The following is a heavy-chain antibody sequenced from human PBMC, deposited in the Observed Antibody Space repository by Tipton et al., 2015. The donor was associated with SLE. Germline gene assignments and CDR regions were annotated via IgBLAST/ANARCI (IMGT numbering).Heavy chain of an antibody. CDR2: INHSGST. D-gene: IGHD3-10*01. V-gene: IGHV4-34*01. CDR3: ARELRAGYFDY. Sequence: TLSLTCAVYGGSFSGYYWSWIRQPPGKGLEWIGEINHSGSTNYNPSLKSRVTISVDTSKNQFSLKLSSVTAADTAVYYCARELRAGYFDYWGQVTLVTVSS. J-gene: IGHJ4*02. CDR1: GGSFSGYY.